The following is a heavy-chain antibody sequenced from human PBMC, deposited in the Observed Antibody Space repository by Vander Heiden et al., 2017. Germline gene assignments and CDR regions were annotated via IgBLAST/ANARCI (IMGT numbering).Heavy chain of an antibody. V-gene: IGHV2-5*01. CDR3: AHATRYYYDILTGYPTEYYFDY. Sequence: QLTLKESGPTLVKPTQTLTLTCTSSGFSLSTSGVRVGWIRQPPGKALEWLALIYWNDDKRYSPSLKSRLTITKDTSKNQVVLTMTNMDPVDTATYYCAHATRYYYDILTGYPTEYYFDYWGQGTLVTVSS. CDR1: GFSLSTSGVR. D-gene: IGHD3-9*01. J-gene: IGHJ4*02. CDR2: IYWNDDK.